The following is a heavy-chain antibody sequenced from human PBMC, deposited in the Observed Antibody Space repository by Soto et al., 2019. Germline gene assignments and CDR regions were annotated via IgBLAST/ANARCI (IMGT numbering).Heavy chain of an antibody. D-gene: IGHD1-1*01. CDR1: GFTFSSYA. CDR3: ARVPRYPPLAFSYGMDV. CDR2: ISYDGGNK. Sequence: HPGGSLRLSCAAPGFTFSSYAMHWVRQAPGKGLEWVAVISYDGGNKYYADSVKGRFTISRDNSKNTLYLEMNSLRAEDSAVYYCARVPRYPPLAFSYGMDVWGQGTTVTVSS. V-gene: IGHV3-30-3*01. J-gene: IGHJ6*02.